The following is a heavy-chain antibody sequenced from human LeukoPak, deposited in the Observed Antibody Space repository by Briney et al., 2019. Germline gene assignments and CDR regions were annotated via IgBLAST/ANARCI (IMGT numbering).Heavy chain of an antibody. V-gene: IGHV1-2*02. CDR3: ATYYDSSGFDAFDI. Sequence: GASVKVTCKASGYTFTGYYMRWVRQAPGQGLEWMGWINPNSGGTNYAQKFQGRVTMTRDTSISTAYMELSRLRSDDTAVYYCATYYDSSGFDAFDIWGQGTMVTVSS. CDR2: INPNSGGT. D-gene: IGHD3-22*01. CDR1: GYTFTGYY. J-gene: IGHJ3*02.